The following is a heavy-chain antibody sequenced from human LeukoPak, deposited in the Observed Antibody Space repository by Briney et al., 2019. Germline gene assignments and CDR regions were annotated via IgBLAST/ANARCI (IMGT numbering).Heavy chain of an antibody. Sequence: PGGSLRLSCAASGFTFSSYSMNWVRQAPGKGLEWVSSISSSSSYIYYADSVKGRFTISRDNAKNSLYLQMNSLRAEDTAVYYCASSLSGSYSNDYWGQGTLVTVSS. V-gene: IGHV3-21*01. D-gene: IGHD1-26*01. J-gene: IGHJ4*02. CDR1: GFTFSSYS. CDR3: ASSLSGSYSNDY. CDR2: ISSSSSYI.